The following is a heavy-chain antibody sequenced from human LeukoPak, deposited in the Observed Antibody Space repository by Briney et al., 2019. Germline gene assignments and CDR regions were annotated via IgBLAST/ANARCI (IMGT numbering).Heavy chain of an antibody. CDR2: ISGSGGST. CDR3: AKDRESYLSQDY. J-gene: IGHJ4*02. Sequence: GGSLRLSCAASGFTFSSYAMSWVRQAPGKGLEWVSAISGSGGSTYYADSVKGRFTITRDNSKNTLYLQMNSLRAEDTAVYYCAKDRESYLSQDYWGQGTLVTVSS. V-gene: IGHV3-23*01. D-gene: IGHD5/OR15-5a*01. CDR1: GFTFSSYA.